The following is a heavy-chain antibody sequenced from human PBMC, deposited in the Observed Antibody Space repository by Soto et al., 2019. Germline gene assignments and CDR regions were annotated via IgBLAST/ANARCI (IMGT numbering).Heavy chain of an antibody. CDR2: ISGSGGST. CDR1: GFTFSSYA. V-gene: IGHV3-23*01. D-gene: IGHD3-10*01. CDR3: TKLPYYYGSGSDY. Sequence: EVQLLESGGGLVQPGGSLRLSCAASGFTFSSYAMSWVRQAPGKGLEWVSAISGSGGSTYYADSVKGRFTISRDNSKNTLYLQMNSLRAEDTAVYYCTKLPYYYGSGSDYWGQGTLVTVSS. J-gene: IGHJ4*02.